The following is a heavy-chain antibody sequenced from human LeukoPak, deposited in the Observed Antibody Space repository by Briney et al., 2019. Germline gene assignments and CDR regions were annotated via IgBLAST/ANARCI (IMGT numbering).Heavy chain of an antibody. CDR2: IHYSGST. V-gene: IGHV4-39*01. CDR1: GGSIGGSTYY. CDR3: ARQRGYCSTTSCPSGDY. J-gene: IGHJ4*02. D-gene: IGHD2-2*01. Sequence: PSETLSLTCTVSGGSIGGSTYYWSWIRQPPGKGLEWIGSIHYSGSTYYNPSLKGRVTISVDTSKNHFSLGLTSVTAADTAVYYCARQRGYCSTTSCPSGDYWGQGTLVTVSS.